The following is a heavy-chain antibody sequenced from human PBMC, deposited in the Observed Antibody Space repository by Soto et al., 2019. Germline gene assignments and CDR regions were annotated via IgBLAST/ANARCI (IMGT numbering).Heavy chain of an antibody. J-gene: IGHJ4*02. CDR2: INPSGGST. Sequence: ASVKVSCKASGYTFTSYYMHWVRQAPGQGLEWMGIINPSGGSTSYAQKFQGRVTMTRDTSTSTVYMELSSLRSEDTAVYYCARGDSSGKPLFSFDYWGQGTLVTVSS. D-gene: IGHD3-22*01. CDR3: ARGDSSGKPLFSFDY. CDR1: GYTFTSYY. V-gene: IGHV1-46*01.